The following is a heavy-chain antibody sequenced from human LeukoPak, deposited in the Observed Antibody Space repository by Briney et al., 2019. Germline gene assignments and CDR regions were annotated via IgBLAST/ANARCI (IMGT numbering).Heavy chain of an antibody. J-gene: IGHJ4*02. CDR2: IYYSGST. CDR1: GGSISSYY. Sequence: IPSETLSLTCTVSGGSISSYYWSWIRQPPGKGLEWIGYIYYSGSTNYNPSLKSRVTISVDTSKNQFSLKLSSVTAADTAVYYCARHEVYCSSTSCPIALPIDYWGQGTLVTVSS. V-gene: IGHV4-59*08. CDR3: ARHEVYCSSTSCPIALPIDY. D-gene: IGHD2-2*01.